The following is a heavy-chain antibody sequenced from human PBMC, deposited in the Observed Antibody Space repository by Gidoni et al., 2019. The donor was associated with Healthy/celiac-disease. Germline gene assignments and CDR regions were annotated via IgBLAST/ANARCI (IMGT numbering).Heavy chain of an antibody. D-gene: IGHD3-3*01. CDR2: IYYSGST. V-gene: IGHV4-31*03. CDR3: ARAREGDFWSGLQEVGWFDP. J-gene: IGHJ5*02. Sequence: QVQLQESGPGLVKPSQTLSLTCTVSGGSISSGGYYWSWIRQHPGKGLEWIGYIYYSGSTYYNPSLKSRVTISVDTSKNQFSLKLSSVTAADTAVYYCARAREGDFWSGLQEVGWFDPWGQGTLVTVSS. CDR1: GGSISSGGYY.